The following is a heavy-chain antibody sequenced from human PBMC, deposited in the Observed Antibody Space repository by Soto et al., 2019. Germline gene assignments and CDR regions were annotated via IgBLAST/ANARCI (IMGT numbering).Heavy chain of an antibody. Sequence: QVQLVQSGAEVKKPGSSVKVSCKASGGTFSSYAISCVRQAPGQGLEWMGGIIPIFGTANYAQKFQGRVTITADESTSTAYMELSSLRSEDTAVYYCASGELAAAGRWFDPWGQGPLVTVSS. V-gene: IGHV1-69*12. D-gene: IGHD6-13*01. CDR2: IIPIFGTA. J-gene: IGHJ5*02. CDR1: GGTFSSYA. CDR3: ASGELAAAGRWFDP.